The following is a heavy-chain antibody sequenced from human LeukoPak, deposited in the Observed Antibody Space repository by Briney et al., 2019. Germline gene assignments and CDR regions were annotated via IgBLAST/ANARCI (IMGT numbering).Heavy chain of an antibody. Sequence: PGGSLRLSCEASGLTFSNFAINWVRQAPGKGPEGVSAISASGGSSFYADSVKGRFTISRDNSKNTLYLQMNSLRADDSAVYYCAKVETSYYDSSGYYPFDCWGQGTLVTVSS. V-gene: IGHV3-23*01. CDR1: GLTFSNFA. D-gene: IGHD3-22*01. CDR3: AKVETSYYDSSGYYPFDC. J-gene: IGHJ4*02. CDR2: ISASGGSS.